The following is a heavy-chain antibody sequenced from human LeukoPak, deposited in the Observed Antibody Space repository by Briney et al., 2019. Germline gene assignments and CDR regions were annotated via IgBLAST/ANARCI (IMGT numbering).Heavy chain of an antibody. CDR3: AKAKEFDYGSGSGHYYPYFFDL. CDR1: GFPFYGYW. V-gene: IGHV3-7*01. D-gene: IGHD3-10*01. Sequence: GGSLRLSCAATGFPFYGYWMTWLRQAPGKGLEWVANIKHDESETNYADSVKGRFTISRDNAKNSLYLQMDSLRDEDTAVYFCAKAKEFDYGSGSGHYYPYFFDLWGQGTLVTASS. CDR2: IKHDESET. J-gene: IGHJ4*02.